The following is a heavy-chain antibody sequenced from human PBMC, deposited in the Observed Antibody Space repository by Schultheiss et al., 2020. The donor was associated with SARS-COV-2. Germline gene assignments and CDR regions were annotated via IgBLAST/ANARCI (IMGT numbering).Heavy chain of an antibody. D-gene: IGHD5-18*01. CDR1: GFTFDDYA. Sequence: GGSLRLSCAASGFTFDDYAMHWVRQAPGKGLEWVSGISWNSGSIGYADSVKGRFTISRDNAKNSLYLQMNSLRAEDTALYYCAKEYVDTAMVDYYYYYMDVCGKGTTVTVSS. V-gene: IGHV3-9*01. J-gene: IGHJ6*03. CDR2: ISWNSGSI. CDR3: AKEYVDTAMVDYYYYYMDV.